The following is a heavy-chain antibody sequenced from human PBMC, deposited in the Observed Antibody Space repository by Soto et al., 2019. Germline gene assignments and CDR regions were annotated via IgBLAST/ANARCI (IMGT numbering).Heavy chain of an antibody. V-gene: IGHV3-23*01. CDR2: ISGSGGST. CDR3: AKDIVVVVAATRLVDY. CDR1: GFTFSSYA. D-gene: IGHD2-15*01. J-gene: IGHJ4*02. Sequence: EVQLLESVGGLVQPGGSLRLSCAASGFTFSSYAMSWVRQAPGKGLEWVSAISGSGGSTYYADSVKGRFTISRDNSKNTLYLQMNSLRAEDTAVYYCAKDIVVVVAATRLVDYWGQGTLVTVSS.